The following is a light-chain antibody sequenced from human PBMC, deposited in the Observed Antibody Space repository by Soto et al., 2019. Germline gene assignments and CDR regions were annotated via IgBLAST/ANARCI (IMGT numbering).Light chain of an antibody. CDR2: EFT. CDR3: NSYGGSNNLV. Sequence: QSALTQPPSASGSPGQSVTISRTGTSSDVGGYNYVSWYQQHPGKAPKLIIYEFTKRPSGVPDRFSGSKSGNTASLTVSWLQADDEADYYCNSYGGSNNLVFGGGTKVTVL. CDR1: SSDVGGYNY. J-gene: IGLJ2*01. V-gene: IGLV2-8*01.